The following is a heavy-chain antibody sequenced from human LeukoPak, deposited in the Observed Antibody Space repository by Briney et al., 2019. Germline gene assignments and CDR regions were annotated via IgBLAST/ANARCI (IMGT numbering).Heavy chain of an antibody. V-gene: IGHV3-23*01. Sequence: AGGSLRLSCGASGFTFTNHGTSWVRQAPGKGLEWVSAISGSGGSTYYADSVKGRFTISRDNSKNTLYLQMNSLRAEDTAVYYCAKVPYSSGWYEGGPLFDYWGQGTLVTVSS. D-gene: IGHD6-19*01. CDR1: GFTFTNHG. CDR2: ISGSGGST. CDR3: AKVPYSSGWYEGGPLFDY. J-gene: IGHJ4*02.